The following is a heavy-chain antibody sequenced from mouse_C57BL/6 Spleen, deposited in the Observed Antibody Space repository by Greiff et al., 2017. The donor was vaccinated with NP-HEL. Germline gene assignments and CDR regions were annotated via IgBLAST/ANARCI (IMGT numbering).Heavy chain of an antibody. CDR2: INPSSGYT. CDR3: ASPAYYSNPEGMDY. V-gene: IGHV1-7*01. J-gene: IGHJ4*01. CDR1: GYTFTSYW. D-gene: IGHD2-5*01. Sequence: QVHVKQSGAELAKPGASVKLSCKASGYTFTSYWMHWVKQRPGQGLEWIGYINPSSGYTKYNQKFKDKATLTADKSSSTAYMQLSSLTYEDSAVYYCASPAYYSNPEGMDYWGQGTSVTVSS.